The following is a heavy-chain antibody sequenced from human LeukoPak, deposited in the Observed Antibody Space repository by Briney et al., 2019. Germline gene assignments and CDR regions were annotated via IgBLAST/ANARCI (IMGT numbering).Heavy chain of an antibody. Sequence: GGSLRLSCAASGFTFSSHGMHWVRQAPGKGLDWVAIISYDGSNKYYADSVKGRFTISRDNSKNTLYLQMNSLRAEDTAVYYCAKDTTSAKASTMDRGVSSMDVWGQGTTVTVSS. CDR1: GFTFSSHG. CDR3: AKDTTSAKASTMDRGVSSMDV. CDR2: ISYDGSNK. J-gene: IGHJ6*02. V-gene: IGHV3-30*18. D-gene: IGHD3-10*01.